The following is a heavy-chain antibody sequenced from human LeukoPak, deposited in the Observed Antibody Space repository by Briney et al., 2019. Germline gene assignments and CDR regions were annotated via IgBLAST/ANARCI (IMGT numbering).Heavy chain of an antibody. Sequence: PSETLSLTCAVSGGSISSSNWWSWVRQPPGKGLEWIGSIYYSGSTYYNPSLKSRVTISVDTSKNQFSLKLSSVTAADTAVYYCARDVRIDDFWSGYWKSPYFDYWGQGTLVTVSS. V-gene: IGHV4-4*02. D-gene: IGHD3-3*01. CDR3: ARDVRIDDFWSGYWKSPYFDY. CDR2: IYYSGST. J-gene: IGHJ4*02. CDR1: GGSISSSNW.